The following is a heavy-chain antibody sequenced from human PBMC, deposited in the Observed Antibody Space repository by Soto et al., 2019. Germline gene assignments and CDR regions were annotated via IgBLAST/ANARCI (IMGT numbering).Heavy chain of an antibody. CDR2: IYYSGST. CDR3: ATGYASLDV. CDR1: GGSISSGGYY. J-gene: IGHJ6*02. V-gene: IGHV4-31*03. Sequence: QVQLQESGPGLVKPSQTLSLTCTVSGGSISSGGYYWSWIRQHPGKGLEWIGYIYYSGSTYYNPSLXXRXTXXVDTSKNQCPLKLRSVTAAGTAVYYCATGYASLDVWGQGTTVTVSS. D-gene: IGHD1-1*01.